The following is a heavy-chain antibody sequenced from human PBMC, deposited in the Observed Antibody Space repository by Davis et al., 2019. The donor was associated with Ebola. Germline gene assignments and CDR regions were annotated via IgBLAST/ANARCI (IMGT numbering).Heavy chain of an antibody. J-gene: IGHJ4*02. V-gene: IGHV4-39*07. CDR2: VIDSGIT. D-gene: IGHD6-19*01. CDR3: ARTTRGSGWFLDY. CDR1: GGSISSSSYY. Sequence: MPSETLSLTCTVSGGSISSSSYYWGWIRQPPGKGLEWIGEVIDSGITNYNPSLKSRVSVSVDRSKNQFSLKLTSVTAADTAVYYCARTTRGSGWFLDYWGQGTLVTVSS.